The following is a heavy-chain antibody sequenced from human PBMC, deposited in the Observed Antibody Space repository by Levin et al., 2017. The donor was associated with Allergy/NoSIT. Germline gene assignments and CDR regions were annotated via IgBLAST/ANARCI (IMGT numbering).Heavy chain of an antibody. CDR2: IWYDGSNK. J-gene: IGHJ4*02. D-gene: IGHD5-18*01. CDR3: ARDPYSYGSHTLPGY. V-gene: IGHV3-33*01. Sequence: GGSLRLSCAASGFTFSSYGMHWVRQAPGKGLEWVAVIWYDGSNKYYADSVKGRFTISRDNSKNTLYLQMNSLRAEDTAVYYCARDPYSYGSHTLPGYWGQGTLVTVSS. CDR1: GFTFSSYG.